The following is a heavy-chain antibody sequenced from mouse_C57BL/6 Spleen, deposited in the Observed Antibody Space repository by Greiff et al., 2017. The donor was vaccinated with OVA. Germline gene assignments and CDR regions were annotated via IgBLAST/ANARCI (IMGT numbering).Heavy chain of an antibody. J-gene: IGHJ2*01. D-gene: IGHD2-1*01. V-gene: IGHV1-18*01. Sequence: EVQLQQSGPELVKPGASVKIPCKASGYTFTDYNMDWVKQSHGKSLEWIGDINPNNGGTIYNQKFKGKATLTVDKSSSTAYMELRSLTSEDTAVYYCARALYGNRYFDYWGQGTTLTVSS. CDR1: GYTFTDYN. CDR3: ARALYGNRYFDY. CDR2: INPNNGGT.